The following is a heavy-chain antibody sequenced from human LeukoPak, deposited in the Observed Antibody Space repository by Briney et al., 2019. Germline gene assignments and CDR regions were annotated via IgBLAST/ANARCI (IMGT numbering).Heavy chain of an antibody. J-gene: IGHJ4*02. CDR3: ARGKAWFGELLPNFFDY. CDR2: ISYDGSNK. Sequence: GGSLRLSCAASGFTFSSYAMHWVRQAPGKGLEWVAVISYDGSNKYYADSVKGRFTISRDNSKNTLYLQMNSLRAEDTAVYYCARGKAWFGELLPNFFDYWGQGTLVTVSS. D-gene: IGHD3-10*01. CDR1: GFTFSSYA. V-gene: IGHV3-30-3*01.